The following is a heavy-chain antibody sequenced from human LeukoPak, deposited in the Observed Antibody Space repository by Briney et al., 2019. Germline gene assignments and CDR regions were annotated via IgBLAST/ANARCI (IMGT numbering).Heavy chain of an antibody. V-gene: IGHV3-43*01. Sequence: GGSLRLSCAASGFTFDDYTMHWVRQAPGKGLEWVSLISRDGGSTYYADSVKGRFTISRDNSKNSLYLQMNSLRTEDTALYYCAKDIGGEYYYGSGSYWYGMDVWGQGTTVTVSS. J-gene: IGHJ6*02. CDR3: AKDIGGEYYYGSGSYWYGMDV. CDR2: ISRDGGST. CDR1: GFTFDDYT. D-gene: IGHD3-10*01.